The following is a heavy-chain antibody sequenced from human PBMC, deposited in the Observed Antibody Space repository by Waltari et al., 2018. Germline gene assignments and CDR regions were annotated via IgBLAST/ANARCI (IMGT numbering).Heavy chain of an antibody. D-gene: IGHD3-22*01. Sequence: EVQLVESGGGLVKPGGSLRLSCAASEFTFRNYRMNWVRQAPGNGLDRISFSSSSRSYIYYSDSVKGRFTITRDNAKNSLYLQMNSLRAEDTAVYYCAKLSYFDSSGYPHPTYYYYYMDVWGKGTTVTVSS. CDR3: AKLSYFDSSGYPHPTYYYYYMDV. J-gene: IGHJ6*03. V-gene: IGHV3-21*01. CDR1: EFTFRNYR. CDR2: SSSSRSYI.